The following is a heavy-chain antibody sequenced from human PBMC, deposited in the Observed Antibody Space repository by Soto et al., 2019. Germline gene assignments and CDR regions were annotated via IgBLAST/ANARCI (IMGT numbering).Heavy chain of an antibody. J-gene: IGHJ6*02. Sequence: ASVQVSCKASGYTFTGYYMHWVRQAPGQGLEWMGWINPNSGGTNYAQKFQGRVTMTRDTSISTAYMELSRLRSDDTAVYYCARDYGSGSYDHYGMDVWGQGTTVTVSS. CDR3: ARDYGSGSYDHYGMDV. V-gene: IGHV1-2*02. CDR2: INPNSGGT. CDR1: GYTFTGYY. D-gene: IGHD3-10*01.